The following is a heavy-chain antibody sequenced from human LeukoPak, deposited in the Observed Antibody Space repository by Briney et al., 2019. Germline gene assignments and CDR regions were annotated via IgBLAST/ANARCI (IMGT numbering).Heavy chain of an antibody. J-gene: IGHJ3*01. CDR3: AKDLSYDRYAFNV. CDR2: IRDSGSNT. D-gene: IGHD3-10*02. V-gene: IGHV3-23*01. Sequence: GGSLRLSCAASGFTFNTYDMSWVRQAPGKGLEWVSGIRDSGSNTYYADSVKGRFIISRDNSKKTLSLQMNSLRAGDTAVYYCAKDLSYDRYAFNVWGQGTMVTVSS. CDR1: GFTFNTYD.